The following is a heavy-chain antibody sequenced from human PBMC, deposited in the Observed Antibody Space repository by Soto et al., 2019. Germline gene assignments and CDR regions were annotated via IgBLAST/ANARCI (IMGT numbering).Heavy chain of an antibody. J-gene: IGHJ5*02. CDR2: ISAYNGNT. V-gene: IGHV1-18*01. CDR1: GYTFTSYG. D-gene: IGHD5-12*01. CDR3: AREEGTLVATTRNNWFDP. Sequence: ASVKVSCKASGYTFTSYGISWVRQAPGQGLEWMGWISAYNGNTNYAQKLQGRVTMTTDTSTSTAYMELRSLRSDDTAVYYCAREEGTLVATTRNNWFDPWGQGTLVTVSS.